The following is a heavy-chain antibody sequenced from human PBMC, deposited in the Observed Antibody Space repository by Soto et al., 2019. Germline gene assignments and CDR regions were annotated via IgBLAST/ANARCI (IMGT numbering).Heavy chain of an antibody. V-gene: IGHV5-10-1*01. Sequence: GESLKISCKGSGYSFTSYWISWVRQMPGKGLEWMGRIDPSDSYTNYSPSFQGHVTISADKSISTAYLQWSSLKASDTAMYYCATPLRYCSSTSCYTSGMDVWGQETTVTVSS. CDR3: ATPLRYCSSTSCYTSGMDV. CDR1: GYSFTSYW. CDR2: IDPSDSYT. D-gene: IGHD2-2*02. J-gene: IGHJ6*02.